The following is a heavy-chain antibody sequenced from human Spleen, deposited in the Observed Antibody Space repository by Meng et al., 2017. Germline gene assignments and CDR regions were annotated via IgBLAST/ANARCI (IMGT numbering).Heavy chain of an antibody. V-gene: IGHV3-48*03. Sequence: GESLKISCAASGFTFKSYEINWVRQAPGKGLEWLSYINTSGNTVYFADSVKGRFTISRDNAKNSLYLQMNSLRAEDTAVYYCARDLGEWMVSHAFDVWGQGTMVTVSS. J-gene: IGHJ3*01. CDR1: GFTFKSYE. D-gene: IGHD3-16*01. CDR2: INTSGNTV. CDR3: ARDLGEWMVSHAFDV.